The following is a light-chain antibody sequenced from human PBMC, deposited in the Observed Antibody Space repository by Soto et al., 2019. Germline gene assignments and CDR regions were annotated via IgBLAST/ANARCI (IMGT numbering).Light chain of an antibody. CDR1: QSVSSY. J-gene: IGKJ4*01. V-gene: IGKV3D-20*02. CDR3: QQSYSASFT. CDR2: DAS. Sequence: EIVLTKSPATLSLSPGERATLSCRASQSVSSYLAWYQQKRGQAPRLLIHDASSRATGIPDRFSGSGSGTDFTLTISSLQHEDFATYYCQQSYSASFTFGGGTKVDIK.